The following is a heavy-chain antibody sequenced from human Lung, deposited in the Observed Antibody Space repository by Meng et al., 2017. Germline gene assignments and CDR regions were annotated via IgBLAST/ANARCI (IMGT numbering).Heavy chain of an antibody. Sequence: EVHLVECGGDLVKTGGSLRLSCAASGFYFSNAWMSWVRQAPGKGLEWVGRIKSNTDGGTTEYAAPVTGRFTISRDDSKSTLNLHLSGLRTDDTGVYYCTWDDKAVSDYWGQGTLVTVSS. CDR2: IKSNTDGGTT. CDR1: GFYFSNAW. V-gene: IGHV3-15*01. D-gene: IGHD3-9*01. CDR3: TWDDKAVSDY. J-gene: IGHJ4*02.